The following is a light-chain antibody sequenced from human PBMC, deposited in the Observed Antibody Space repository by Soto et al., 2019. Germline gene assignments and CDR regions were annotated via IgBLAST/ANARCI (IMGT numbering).Light chain of an antibody. J-gene: IGLJ2*01. Sequence: QSALTQPASVSGSRGQSVTISCTGTSSDIGAYKYVSWYQHHPGKSPRLMIYEVSNRPSGVSNRFSASKSGNTASLTISGLQAEDEADYYCFSYRSTSTLVFGGGTKLTVL. CDR1: SSDIGAYKY. CDR2: EVS. CDR3: FSYRSTSTLV. V-gene: IGLV2-14*01.